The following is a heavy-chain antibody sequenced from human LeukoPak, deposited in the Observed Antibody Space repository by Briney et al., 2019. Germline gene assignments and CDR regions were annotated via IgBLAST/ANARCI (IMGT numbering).Heavy chain of an antibody. CDR3: ARLKCSSTSCPDKYFDY. Sequence: PSETLPLTCTVSGGSISSHYWSWIRQPPGKGLEWIGYIYYSGSTNYNPSLKSRVTISVDTSKNQFSLKLSSVTAADTAVYYCARLKCSSTSCPDKYFDYWGQGTLVNVSS. D-gene: IGHD2-2*01. CDR2: IYYSGST. J-gene: IGHJ4*02. CDR1: GGSISSHY. V-gene: IGHV4-59*11.